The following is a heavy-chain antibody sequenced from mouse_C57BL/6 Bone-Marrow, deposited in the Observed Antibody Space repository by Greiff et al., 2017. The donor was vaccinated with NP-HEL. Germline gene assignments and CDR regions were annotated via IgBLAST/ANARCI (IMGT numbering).Heavy chain of an antibody. CDR1: GSTFKTTY. Sequence: EVKLMESVAELVRPGASVKLSCTASGSTFKTTYMHWVKQRPEQGLEWIGRIDPAIGNTKYAPKFQGKAPITADTSSNTAYLQLSSLTSEDTAIYYCARMVTPDYWGQGTTLTVSS. V-gene: IGHV14-3*01. D-gene: IGHD2-2*01. J-gene: IGHJ2*01. CDR2: IDPAIGNT. CDR3: ARMVTPDY.